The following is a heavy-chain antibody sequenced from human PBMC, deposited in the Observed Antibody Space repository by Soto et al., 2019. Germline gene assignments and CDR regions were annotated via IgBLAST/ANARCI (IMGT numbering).Heavy chain of an antibody. J-gene: IGHJ4*02. D-gene: IGHD6-13*01. CDR3: ARGARSSWYYFDY. Sequence: ASLKVSCKASGYTFTVYYMHWVRPAPGRGLEWMGWINPNSGGTNYAQKFQGWVTMTRDTSISTAYMEMSRLRSDDTGVYYCARGARSSWYYFDYWGQGTLVTVSS. CDR1: GYTFTVYY. V-gene: IGHV1-2*04. CDR2: INPNSGGT.